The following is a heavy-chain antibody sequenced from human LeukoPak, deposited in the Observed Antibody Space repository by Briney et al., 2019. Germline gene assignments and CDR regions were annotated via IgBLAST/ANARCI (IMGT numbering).Heavy chain of an antibody. CDR2: INLNTGYT. V-gene: IGHV1-2*02. J-gene: IGHJ5*02. CDR1: GDTFTANY. CDR3: AEDVGRTGTNCFDP. Sequence: ASVKVSCKPSGDTFTANYLHWVRQAPGQGLEWLGWINLNTGYTKYAQKFQGRVTMTRDTSTSSAFMELSRLRSDDTAVYFCAEDVGRTGTNCFDPWGQGTLVTVS. D-gene: IGHD1-1*01.